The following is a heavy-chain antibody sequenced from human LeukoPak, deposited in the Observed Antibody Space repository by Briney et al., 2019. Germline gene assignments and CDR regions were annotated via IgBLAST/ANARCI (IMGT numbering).Heavy chain of an antibody. Sequence: SETLSLTCTVSTYSTSSGYYWGWIRQPPGKGLEWIGNIYHNGNTYYNPSLKSRVTISVDTSKKQFSLKLRTATAADTAVYYCARIEAVTRGYNHAYYFDYWGQGTLVTVSS. CDR1: TYSTSSGYY. J-gene: IGHJ4*02. V-gene: IGHV4-38-2*02. CDR2: IYHNGNT. D-gene: IGHD5-18*01. CDR3: ARIEAVTRGYNHAYYFDY.